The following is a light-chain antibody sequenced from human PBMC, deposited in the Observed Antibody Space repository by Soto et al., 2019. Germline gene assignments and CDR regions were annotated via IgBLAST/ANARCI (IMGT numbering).Light chain of an antibody. J-gene: IGKJ5*01. V-gene: IGKV3-15*01. CDR2: GTS. CDR3: QQRKQWPPIT. Sequence: EILMTQSQATLSVSPGERGPLSSRPSQSVSTNLAWYQQKPCQCPRLFFYGTSTRATGVPARFSGSGSGTVFTLTIGSLEPEDSAVYYCQQRKQWPPITFGQGTRLEI. CDR1: QSVSTN.